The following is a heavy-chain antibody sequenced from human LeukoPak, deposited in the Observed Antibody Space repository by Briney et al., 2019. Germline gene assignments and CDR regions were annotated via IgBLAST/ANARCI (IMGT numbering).Heavy chain of an antibody. Sequence: ASVKVSCKASGYTFTGCYMHWVRQAPGQGLEWMGWINPNSGGTNYAQKFQGRVTMTRDTSISTAYMELSRLRSDDTAVYYCARDRSPTYYDFWSGLCGYWGQGTLVTVSS. J-gene: IGHJ4*02. D-gene: IGHD3-3*01. CDR3: ARDRSPTYYDFWSGLCGY. V-gene: IGHV1-2*02. CDR1: GYTFTGCY. CDR2: INPNSGGT.